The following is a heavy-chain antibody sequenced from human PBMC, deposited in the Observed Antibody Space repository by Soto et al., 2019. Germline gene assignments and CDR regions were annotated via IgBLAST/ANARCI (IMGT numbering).Heavy chain of an antibody. CDR2: IYYSRST. CDR1: GGSISSGGYY. D-gene: IGHD3-22*01. CDR3: ARVTEAFYYDSSGYFLFDY. Sequence: SETLSLTCTVSGGSISSGGYYWSWIRQHPGKGLEWIGYIYYSRSTYYNPSLKSRVTISVDTSKNQFSLKLSSVTAADTAVYFCARVTEAFYYDSSGYFLFDYWGQGTLVTVSS. V-gene: IGHV4-31*03. J-gene: IGHJ4*02.